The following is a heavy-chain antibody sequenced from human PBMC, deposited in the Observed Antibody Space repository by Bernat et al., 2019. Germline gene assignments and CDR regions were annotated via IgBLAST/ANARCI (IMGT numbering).Heavy chain of an antibody. V-gene: IGHV5-51*01. CDR1: GYSFTSYW. D-gene: IGHD6-13*01. J-gene: IGHJ4*01. CDR3: ARGVSSSWSKIDD. CDR2: IYPGDSDT. Sequence: EVQLVQSGAEVKKPGESLKISCKGSGYSFTSYWIGWVRQMPGKGLEWMGIIYPGDSDTRYSPSFQGQVTNAADKSISTDDMQVSSLKASETAMDYCARGVSSSWSKIDDWGQGTLVTVSS.